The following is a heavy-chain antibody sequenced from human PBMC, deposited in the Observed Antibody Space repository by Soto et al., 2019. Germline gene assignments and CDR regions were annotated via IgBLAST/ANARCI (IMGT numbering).Heavy chain of an antibody. CDR2: ISAYNGDT. V-gene: IGHV1-18*04. D-gene: IGHD3-22*01. CDR1: GYTFRSYG. J-gene: IGHJ4*02. Sequence: QIQLVQSGGEVKKPGASVKVSCKASGYTFRSYGISWVRQAPGQVLEWVGWISAYNGDTHYAPKFQDRITLTTETSTDTAYMELRSLRLDDTAVYYCARDWSRYYDNSGLIWFYWGQGSLVTVS. CDR3: ARDWSRYYDNSGLIWFY.